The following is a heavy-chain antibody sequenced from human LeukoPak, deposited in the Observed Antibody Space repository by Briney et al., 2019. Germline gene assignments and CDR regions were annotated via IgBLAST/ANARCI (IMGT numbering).Heavy chain of an antibody. CDR2: IYTSGST. CDR1: GGSISSGSYY. V-gene: IGHV4-61*02. CDR3: ARVGIAVAVNWFDP. Sequence: PSETLSLTCTVSGGSISSGSYYWSWIRQPAGKGLEWIGRIYTSGSTNYNPSLKSRVTISVDTSKNQFSLKLSSVTAADTAVYYCARVGIAVAVNWFDPWGQGTLVTVSS. D-gene: IGHD6-19*01. J-gene: IGHJ5*02.